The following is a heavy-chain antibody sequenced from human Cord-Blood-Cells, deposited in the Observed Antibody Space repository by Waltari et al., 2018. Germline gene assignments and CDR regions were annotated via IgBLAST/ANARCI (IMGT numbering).Heavy chain of an antibody. CDR3: ARHVLQSGSYYFDY. J-gene: IGHJ4*02. CDR2: INHSGST. CDR1: GGSFSGYY. Sequence: QVQLQQWGAGLLKPSETLSLTCAVYGGSFSGYYGSWTRQPPGKGLEWIGEINHSGSTNYNPSLKSRVTISVDTSKNQFSLKLSSVTAADTAVYYCARHVLQSGSYYFDYWGQGTLVTVSS. V-gene: IGHV4-34*01. D-gene: IGHD1-26*01.